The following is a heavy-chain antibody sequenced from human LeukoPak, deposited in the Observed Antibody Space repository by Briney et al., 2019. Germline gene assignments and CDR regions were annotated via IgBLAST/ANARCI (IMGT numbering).Heavy chain of an antibody. J-gene: IGHJ4*02. CDR3: ARKDGDY. Sequence: SETLSLTCTVSGAPISAFHWAWFRQPAGKGLEWIGLIYSSGSTLFNPSLKSRVAMSVDLTKNQLSLKLTSVTAADTAMYYCARKDGDYWGRGTLVTVSS. CDR1: GAPISAFH. V-gene: IGHV4-4*07. CDR2: IYSSGST.